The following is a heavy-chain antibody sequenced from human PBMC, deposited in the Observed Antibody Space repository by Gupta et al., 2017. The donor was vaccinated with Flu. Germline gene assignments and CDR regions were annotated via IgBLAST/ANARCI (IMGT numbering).Heavy chain of an antibody. CDR2: IKSKTDGGTT. CDR1: GFTFSNAW. D-gene: IGHD6-13*01. Sequence: EVQLVESGGGLVKPGGSLRLSCAASGFTFSNAWMSWVRQAPGKGLEWVGRIKSKTDGGTTDYAAPVKGRFTISRDDSKNTLYLQMNSLKTEDTAVYYCTTACRSPGYSSSWYGEDYYYGMDVWGQGTTVTVSS. J-gene: IGHJ6*02. V-gene: IGHV3-15*01. CDR3: TTACRSPGYSSSWYGEDYYYGMDV.